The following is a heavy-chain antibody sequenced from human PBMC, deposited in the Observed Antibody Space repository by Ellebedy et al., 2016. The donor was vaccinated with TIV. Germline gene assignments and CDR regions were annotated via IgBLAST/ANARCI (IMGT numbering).Heavy chain of an antibody. J-gene: IGHJ6*02. D-gene: IGHD3-9*01. CDR3: GRAREPGYFAYYYYGMDV. CDR2: ITSSGSTL. Sequence: PGGSLRLSCAGSGFTFSDYYMSWVRQAPGKGLEWVSYITSSGSTLYYADSVKGRFTVPRDNAKNSLYLQMNSLRGDDTAVYYCGRAREPGYFAYYYYGMDVWGQGTTVTVSS. V-gene: IGHV3-11*01. CDR1: GFTFSDYY.